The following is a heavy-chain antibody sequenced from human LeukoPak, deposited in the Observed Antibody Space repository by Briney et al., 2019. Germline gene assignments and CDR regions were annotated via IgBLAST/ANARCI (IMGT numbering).Heavy chain of an antibody. J-gene: IGHJ4*02. Sequence: ESLKISCKGSGYSFTNYWISRVREMPGKGLVWMGRIDPRDSYTKYSPSFEGHVTISVDKSISSAFLQWNSLKASDSAMYYCATGASKVTTDFANYWGQGTQVAVSS. V-gene: IGHV5-10-1*01. CDR3: ATGASKVTTDFANY. D-gene: IGHD4-17*01. CDR1: GYSFTNYW. CDR2: IDPRDSYT.